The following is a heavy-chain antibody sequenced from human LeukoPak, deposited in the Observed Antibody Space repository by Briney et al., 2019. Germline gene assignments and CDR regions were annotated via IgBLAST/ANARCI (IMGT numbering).Heavy chain of an antibody. CDR2: ISAYNGNT. V-gene: IGHV1-18*01. J-gene: IGHJ4*02. D-gene: IGHD5-24*01. CDR1: GYTFTSYG. Sequence: GASVKVSCKASGYTFTSYGISWVRQAPGQGLEWMGWISAYNGNTNYAQKLQGRVTMTTDTSTSTAYMELRSLRSDDTAVYYCARDDGTEGYNYLVQFDYWGQGTLGTVSS. CDR3: ARDDGTEGYNYLVQFDY.